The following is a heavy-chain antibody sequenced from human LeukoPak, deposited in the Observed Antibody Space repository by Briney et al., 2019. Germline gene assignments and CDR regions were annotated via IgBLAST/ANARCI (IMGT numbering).Heavy chain of an antibody. D-gene: IGHD3-22*01. V-gene: IGHV3-20*04. J-gene: IGHJ4*02. CDR1: GFTFDDYG. CDR2: INWNGGST. Sequence: GGSLRLSCAASGFTFDDYGMSWVRQAPGKGLEWVSGINWNGGSTGYADSVKGRFTISRDNAKNSLYLQMNSLRAEDTALYYCARGMYYYDSSGYYYGGRGYYFDYWGQGTLVTVSS. CDR3: ARGMYYYDSSGYYYGGRGYYFDY.